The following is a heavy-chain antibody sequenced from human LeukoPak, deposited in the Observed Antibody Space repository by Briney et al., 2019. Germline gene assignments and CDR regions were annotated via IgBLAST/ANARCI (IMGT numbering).Heavy chain of an antibody. J-gene: IGHJ3*02. CDR3: ARRASLEI. CDR1: GYTFSSYV. D-gene: IGHD3-16*02. Sequence: ASVKVSCKASGYTFSSYVISWVRQAPGQGLEWMGWINAYNGNTKYVQKVQGSVTMTTDTSTSTAYMEVRSLRSDDTAVYYCARRASLEIWGQGTMVTVSS. V-gene: IGHV1-18*01. CDR2: INAYNGNT.